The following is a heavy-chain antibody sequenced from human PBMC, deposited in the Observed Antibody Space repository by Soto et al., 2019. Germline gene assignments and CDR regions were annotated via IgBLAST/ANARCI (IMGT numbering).Heavy chain of an antibody. V-gene: IGHV3-30*03. J-gene: IGHJ6*02. CDR3: ARAAQWELAYYYYGMDV. Sequence: GGSLRLSCAASGFSFSNYGMHWVRQAPGKGLEWVAVISDDGSNKYYVDSVKGRFTISRDNSKNTLYLQMNSLRAEDTAVYYCARAAQWELAYYYYGMDVWGQGTTVTVSS. CDR2: ISDDGSNK. CDR1: GFSFSNYG. D-gene: IGHD1-26*01.